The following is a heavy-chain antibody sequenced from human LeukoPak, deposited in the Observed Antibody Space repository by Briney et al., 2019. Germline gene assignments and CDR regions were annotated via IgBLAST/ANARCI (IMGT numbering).Heavy chain of an antibody. Sequence: SETLSLTCIVSGGSISSYYWNWIRQPPGNGLEWIGYIYYSGSTYDNPSLKSRVTISLDTSKNQFSLKLSSVTAADTAVYYCARALTYSSSSVSAFDIWGQGTMVTVSS. CDR2: IYYSGST. V-gene: IGHV4-59*01. D-gene: IGHD6-13*01. J-gene: IGHJ3*02. CDR3: ARALTYSSSSVSAFDI. CDR1: GGSISSYY.